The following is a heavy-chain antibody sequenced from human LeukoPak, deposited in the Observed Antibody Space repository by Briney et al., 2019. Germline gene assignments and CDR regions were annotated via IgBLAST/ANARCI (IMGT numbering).Heavy chain of an antibody. D-gene: IGHD4-23*01. J-gene: IGHJ3*02. CDR2: FYSGGSR. V-gene: IGHV3-53*01. CDR1: GFTFSSYA. Sequence: GGSLRLSCAASGFTFSSYAMGWVRQAPGKGLEWVSVFYSGGSRYYADSVKGRLTISRDNSKNTLYFQMNSLRAEDTAVYYCARGTFYGGNSPFAFDIWGQGTMVTVSS. CDR3: ARGTFYGGNSPFAFDI.